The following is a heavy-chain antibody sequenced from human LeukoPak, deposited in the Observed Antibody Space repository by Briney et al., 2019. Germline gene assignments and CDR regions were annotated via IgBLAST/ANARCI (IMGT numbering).Heavy chain of an antibody. Sequence: KPSETLSLTCTVSGGSISPYYWSWIRQPPGKGLEWIGYVYSSGSTNYNPSLKSRVTISVDTSKNQFSLKLSSVTAADTAVYYCARDKQPGDYWGQGALVTVSS. D-gene: IGHD1-1*01. J-gene: IGHJ4*02. CDR1: GGSISPYY. CDR2: VYSSGST. CDR3: ARDKQPGDY. V-gene: IGHV4-59*01.